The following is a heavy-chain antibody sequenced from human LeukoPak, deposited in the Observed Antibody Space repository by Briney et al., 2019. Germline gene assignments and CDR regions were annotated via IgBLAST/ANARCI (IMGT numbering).Heavy chain of an antibody. CDR1: GGSFSGYY. J-gene: IGHJ4*02. Sequence: TSETLSPTCAVYGGSFSGYYWSWIRQPPGKGLEWIGEINHSGSTNCNPSLKSRVTISVDTSKNQFSLKLSSVTAADTAVYYCARASRIVVVIGSYDYWGQGTLVTVSS. CDR3: ARASRIVVVIGSYDY. CDR2: INHSGST. D-gene: IGHD2-21*01. V-gene: IGHV4-34*01.